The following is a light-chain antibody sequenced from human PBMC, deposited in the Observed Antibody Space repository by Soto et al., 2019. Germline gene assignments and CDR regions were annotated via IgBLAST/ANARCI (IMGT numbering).Light chain of an antibody. CDR1: QSISSW. CDR3: QQYNSYSWT. Sequence: DIQMTQSPSTLSASVGDRVTITCRASQSISSWLAWYQQKPGKAPKLLIYDASNLESGVPSRFSGRRSGTEFTLTINSLQPDDFATYYCQQYNSYSWTFGQGTNVEIK. J-gene: IGKJ1*01. CDR2: DAS. V-gene: IGKV1-5*01.